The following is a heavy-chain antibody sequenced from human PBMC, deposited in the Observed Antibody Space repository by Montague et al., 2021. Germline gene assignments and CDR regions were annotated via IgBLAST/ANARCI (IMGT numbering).Heavy chain of an antibody. J-gene: IGHJ4*02. D-gene: IGHD2-15*01. CDR1: GGSISSGGFY. CDR2: IYDSGST. CDR3: ASSGGYCSGGRCDAFDY. V-gene: IGHV4-31*03. Sequence: TLSLTCSVSGGSISSGGFYWSWIRPHPGQGSEWIGSIYDSGSTNYNPTLKSRLTLSRYTSKNQVSLRLTSVTAAETAVYYCASSGGYCSGGRCDAFDYWGQGTLVTVSS.